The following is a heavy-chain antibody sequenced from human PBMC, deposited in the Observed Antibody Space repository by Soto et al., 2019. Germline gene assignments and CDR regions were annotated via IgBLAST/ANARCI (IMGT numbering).Heavy chain of an antibody. CDR2: IYPGDSDT. Sequence: GESLKISCKGSGYSFPNFWIGWVRRMPGKGLEWMGIIYPGDSDTRYGPSFQGQVTISADKSITTAYLQWNSLKASDTAMYYCARVQGSRNYYYGMDVWGQGTTVTVS. D-gene: IGHD6-13*01. CDR3: ARVQGSRNYYYGMDV. V-gene: IGHV5-51*01. J-gene: IGHJ6*02. CDR1: GYSFPNFW.